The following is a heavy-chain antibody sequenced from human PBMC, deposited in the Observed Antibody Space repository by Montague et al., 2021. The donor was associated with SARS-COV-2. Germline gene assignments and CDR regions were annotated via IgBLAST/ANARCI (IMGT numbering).Heavy chain of an antibody. CDR2: INHSGST. CDR1: GGSFSGYY. V-gene: IGHV4-34*01. D-gene: IGHD1-7*01. Sequence: SETLFLTCAVYGGSFSGYYWSWIRQPPGKGLEWIGEINHSGSTNYNPSLKSRVTISVDTSKNQFSLKLSSVTAADTAVYYCARGRTGTTFYYYYYYGMDVWGQGTTVTVSS. J-gene: IGHJ6*02. CDR3: ARGRTGTTFYYYYYYGMDV.